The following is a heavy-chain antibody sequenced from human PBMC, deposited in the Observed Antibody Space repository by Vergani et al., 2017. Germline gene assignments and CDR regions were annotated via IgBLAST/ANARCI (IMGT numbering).Heavy chain of an antibody. D-gene: IGHD6-19*01. V-gene: IGHV3-23*01. CDR1: GFTFSSYA. J-gene: IGHJ4*02. Sequence: EVQLLESGGGLVQPGGSLRLSCAASGFTFSSYAMSWVRQAPGKGLEWVSAISGSGGSTYYADSVKGRFTISRDNSKNTLYLQMNSLRAEDTAVYYCAKDQIAASGAVAGPGCYFDYWGQGTLVTVSS. CDR3: AKDQIAASGAVAGPGCYFDY. CDR2: ISGSGGST.